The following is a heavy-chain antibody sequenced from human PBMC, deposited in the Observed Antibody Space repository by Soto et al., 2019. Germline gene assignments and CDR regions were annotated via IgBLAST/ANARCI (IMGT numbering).Heavy chain of an antibody. J-gene: IGHJ4*02. CDR1: GFTFSRYW. V-gene: IGHV3-74*03. Sequence: EVQLVESGGGLVQPGGSLRLSCAVSGFTFSRYWMHWFRQDPGNGLVWVSSINTDGTNTQYADSVRGRFTVSRDNAKNTVYLQMSILRSEDTAVYYCAKDRLWGQSDSWGQGTLVVVSS. CDR3: AKDRLWGQSDS. CDR2: INTDGTNT. D-gene: IGHD3-16*01.